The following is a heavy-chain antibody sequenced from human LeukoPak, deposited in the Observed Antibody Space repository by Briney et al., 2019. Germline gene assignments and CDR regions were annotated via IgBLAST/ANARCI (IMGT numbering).Heavy chain of an antibody. J-gene: IGHJ4*02. Sequence: GGSLRLSCAASGFTVSSNYMTWVRQAPGKGLEWLSVMYSGGSTYYAASVEGRFTISRDNSKNTVYLQMYSLRAEDTAVYFCARGGPGVFAYWGQGTLVTVSS. D-gene: IGHD3-10*01. CDR3: ARGGPGVFAY. V-gene: IGHV3-53*01. CDR1: GFTVSSNY. CDR2: MYSGGST.